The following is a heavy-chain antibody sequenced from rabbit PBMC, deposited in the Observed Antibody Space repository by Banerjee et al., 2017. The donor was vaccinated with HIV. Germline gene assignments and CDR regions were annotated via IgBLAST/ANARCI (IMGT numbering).Heavy chain of an antibody. CDR3: VRDLGIYASSSGYSFNL. Sequence: QEQLEESGGGLVKPEGSLTLTCTASGFSFSSSYWICWVRQAPGKGLEWIGCIYTGSGTTDYASWVNGRFTISSHNAQNTLYLQLNSLTAADMATYFCVRDLGIYASSSGYSFNLWGPGTLVTVS. CDR1: GFSFSSSYW. CDR2: IYTGSGTT. V-gene: IGHV1S45*01. D-gene: IGHD1-1*01. J-gene: IGHJ4*01.